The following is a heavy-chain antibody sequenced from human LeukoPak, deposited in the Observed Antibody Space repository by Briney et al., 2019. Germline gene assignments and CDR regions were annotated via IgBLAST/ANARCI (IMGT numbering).Heavy chain of an antibody. V-gene: IGHV3-33*08. Sequence: GGSLRLSCAASGFTFTYAWMSWVRQAPGKGLEWVAVIWYDGSNDYYANSVKGRFTISRDNSKNTPYLQMNSLRAEDTAVYFCARKNTQDAFDIWGQGTMVTVSS. CDR2: IWYDGSND. D-gene: IGHD2-15*01. J-gene: IGHJ3*02. CDR3: ARKNTQDAFDI. CDR1: GFTFTYAW.